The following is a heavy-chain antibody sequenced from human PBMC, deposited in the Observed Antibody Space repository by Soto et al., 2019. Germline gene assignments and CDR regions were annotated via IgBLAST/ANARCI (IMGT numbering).Heavy chain of an antibody. J-gene: IGHJ6*03. D-gene: IGHD1-1*01. CDR2: IYYSGST. Sequence: LQMLCLTCTVAGGTISSGGCHCSRKQKNPGKGLEWIGYIYYSGSTNYNPSLKSRVTISVDTSKNQFSLKLSSVTAADTAVYYCARHRVTRDYYYMDVWGKGTTVTVSS. V-gene: IGHV4-61*08. CDR3: ARHRVTRDYYYMDV. CDR1: GGTISSGGCH.